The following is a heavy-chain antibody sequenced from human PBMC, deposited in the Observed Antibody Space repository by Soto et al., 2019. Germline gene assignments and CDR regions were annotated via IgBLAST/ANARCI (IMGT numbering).Heavy chain of an antibody. V-gene: IGHV5-51*01. CDR1: GYSFTSYW. CDR2: IYPGDSDT. J-gene: IGHJ4*02. CDR3: ARQPDYSISSGDF. Sequence: GESPKISCKCSGYSFTSYWIGLVRQIPGKGLEWIGIIYPGDSDTRYSPSFQGQVTISADKSISTAYLQWSSLKASDTAIYYCARQPDYSISSGDFWGQGTLVTVSS. D-gene: IGHD6-6*01.